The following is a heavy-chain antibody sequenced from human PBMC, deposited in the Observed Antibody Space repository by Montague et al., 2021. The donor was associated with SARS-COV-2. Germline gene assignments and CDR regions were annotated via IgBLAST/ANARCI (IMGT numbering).Heavy chain of an antibody. J-gene: IGHJ4*02. CDR2: VHYTGST. CDR3: ARAQNTCFIANCVNYFEV. CDR1: GDSISSYY. D-gene: IGHD1-1*01. V-gene: IGHV4-59*01. Sequence: SETLSLTCEVSGDSISSYYWCWIRQSPGKGLEWIGYVHYTGSTEYNPSLKTRVTLSLDTPRNHFSLKLRSVTAVDTAVYYCARAQNTCFIANCVNYFEVWGLGALVTVSS.